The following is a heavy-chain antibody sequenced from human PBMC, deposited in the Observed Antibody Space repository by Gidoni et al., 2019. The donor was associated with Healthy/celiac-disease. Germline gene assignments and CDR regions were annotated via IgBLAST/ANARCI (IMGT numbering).Heavy chain of an antibody. D-gene: IGHD2-15*01. J-gene: IGHJ5*02. CDR3: ARDVDCSGGSCYSDDWFDP. V-gene: IGHV3-11*01. CDR1: GFTFTDSY. CDR2: ISSSGSTI. Sequence: AQLVKSGGGLVKPGGSLRLYCAASGFTFTDSYMSLIRQAPGKGLEWVSYISSSGSTIYYADSVKGRFTISRDNAKNSLYLQMNSLRAEDTAVYYCARDVDCSGGSCYSDDWFDPWGQGTLVTVSS.